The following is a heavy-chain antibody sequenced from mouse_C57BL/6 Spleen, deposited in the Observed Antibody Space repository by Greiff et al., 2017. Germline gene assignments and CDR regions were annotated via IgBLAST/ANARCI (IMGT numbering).Heavy chain of an antibody. J-gene: IGHJ2*01. CDR1: GYTFTSYW. Sequence: QVQLQQPGAELVRPGSSVKLSCKASGYTFTSYWMHWVKQRPIQGLEWIGNIDPSDSETHYNQKFKDKATLTVDKSSSTAYMQLSSLTSEDSAVYYCAREPRENYFGYWGQGTTRTVSS. V-gene: IGHV1-52*01. CDR2: IDPSDSET. CDR3: AREPRENYFGY.